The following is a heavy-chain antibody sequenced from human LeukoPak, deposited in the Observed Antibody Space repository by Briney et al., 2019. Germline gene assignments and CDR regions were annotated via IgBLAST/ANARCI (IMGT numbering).Heavy chain of an antibody. CDR3: ASTPGYSYGNDAFDI. V-gene: IGHV3-72*01. CDR1: GFTFSDHY. D-gene: IGHD5-18*01. CDR2: TRNKANSYTT. Sequence: GGSLRLSCAASGFTFSDHYMDWVRRAPGKGLEWVGLTRNKANSYTTEYAASVKGRFTISRDDSKNSLYLQMNSLKTEDTAVYYCASTPGYSYGNDAFDIWGQGTMVTVSS. J-gene: IGHJ3*02.